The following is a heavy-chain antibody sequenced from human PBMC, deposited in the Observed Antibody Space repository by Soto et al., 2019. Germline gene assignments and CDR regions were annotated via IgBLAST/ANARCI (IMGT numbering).Heavy chain of an antibody. CDR3: AIPHYDFWSGYYNNWFDP. CDR2: ISAYNGNT. J-gene: IGHJ5*02. D-gene: IGHD3-3*01. Sequence: GASVKISCKASGYTFTSYGISWVRQAPGQGLEWMGWISAYNGNTNYAQKLQGRVNMTTDTSTSTAYMELRSLRSDDTAVYYCAIPHYDFWSGYYNNWFDPWGQGTLVTVSS. V-gene: IGHV1-18*01. CDR1: GYTFTSYG.